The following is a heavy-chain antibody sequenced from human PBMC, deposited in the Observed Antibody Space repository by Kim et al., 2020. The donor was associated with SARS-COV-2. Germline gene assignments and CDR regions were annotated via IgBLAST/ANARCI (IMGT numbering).Heavy chain of an antibody. CDR2: ISDSGFRT. V-gene: IGHV3-23*01. CDR3: EASDY. J-gene: IGHJ4*02. Sequence: ISDSGFRTHYADSVKGRFTILRDNSKSTLFLQMSSLRADDTAVYYCEASDYWGQGALVTVSS.